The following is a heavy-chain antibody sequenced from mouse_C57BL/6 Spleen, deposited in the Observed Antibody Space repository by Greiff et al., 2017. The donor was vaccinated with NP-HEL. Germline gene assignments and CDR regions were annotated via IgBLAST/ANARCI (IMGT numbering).Heavy chain of an antibody. CDR1: GYTFTSYW. V-gene: IGHV1-64*01. Sequence: QVQLQQPGAELVKPGASVMLSCKASGYTFTSYWMPWVKQRPGQGLEWIGMIHPNSGSTNYNEKFKSKATLTVDKSSSTAYIQLSNLTFEDSAVYYCARGDDDLYYLGYWGQGTTLTVSS. D-gene: IGHD3-3*01. CDR2: IHPNSGST. J-gene: IGHJ2*01. CDR3: ARGDDDLYYLGY.